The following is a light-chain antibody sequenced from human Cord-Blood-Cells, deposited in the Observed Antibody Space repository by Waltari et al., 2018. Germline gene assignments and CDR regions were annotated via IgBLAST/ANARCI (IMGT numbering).Light chain of an antibody. Sequence: DIQMTQSPSSLSASVGDRVTITCQASQDISNYLNWYQQKPGKAPKLLIYDASNLETGVPSRFSGSGSGTDFTFTISSLQPEDIATYYCQQYDNLIFTFGPGTKVVIK. CDR3: QQYDNLIFT. J-gene: IGKJ3*01. CDR1: QDISNY. CDR2: DAS. V-gene: IGKV1-33*01.